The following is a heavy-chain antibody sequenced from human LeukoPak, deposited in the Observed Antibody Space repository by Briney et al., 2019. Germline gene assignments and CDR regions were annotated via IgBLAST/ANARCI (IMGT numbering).Heavy chain of an antibody. Sequence: PGGSLRLSCAAYGFTFSDYWMNWVRQAPGKGLEWVANMKEDGGEKYCVDCVKGRFTISRDNAKNSLYLQMNSLRVEDTAVYYCARGPNYGSRSDYFDYWGQGTLVTVSS. CDR2: MKEDGGEK. V-gene: IGHV3-7*03. J-gene: IGHJ4*02. D-gene: IGHD3-10*01. CDR3: ARGPNYGSRSDYFDY. CDR1: GFTFSDYW.